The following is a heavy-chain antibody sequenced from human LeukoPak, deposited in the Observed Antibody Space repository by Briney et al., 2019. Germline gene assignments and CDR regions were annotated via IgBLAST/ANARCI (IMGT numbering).Heavy chain of an antibody. CDR2: ISGSGGST. D-gene: IGHD6-19*01. CDR3: AKGTYSSGWYGHYFDY. J-gene: IGHJ4*02. Sequence: PGGSLRLSCAASGFTFSSYSMNWVRQAPGKGLEWVSAISGSGGSTYYADSVKGRFTISRDNSKNTLYLQMNSLRAEDTAVYYCAKGTYSSGWYGHYFDYWGQGTLVTVSS. V-gene: IGHV3-23*01. CDR1: GFTFSSYS.